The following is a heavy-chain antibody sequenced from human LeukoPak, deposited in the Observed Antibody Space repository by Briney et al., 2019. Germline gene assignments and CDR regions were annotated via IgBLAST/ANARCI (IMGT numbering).Heavy chain of an antibody. CDR2: TKEGGSER. CDR1: GFTFSSYW. Sequence: PGGSLRVSCAAYGFTFSSYWLNWVRQTPGKGLEWVANTKEGGSERYHVDSVKGRFTNSRDNAKSSLYLEMNSLRAEDTVLYYWARSFMGGGAFVYWGQEPGLTVSS. J-gene: IGHJ4*02. V-gene: IGHV3-7*03. CDR3: ARSFMGGGAFVY. D-gene: IGHD1-26*01.